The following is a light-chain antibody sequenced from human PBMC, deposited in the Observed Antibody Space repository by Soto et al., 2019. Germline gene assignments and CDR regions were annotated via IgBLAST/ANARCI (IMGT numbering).Light chain of an antibody. CDR3: QQRSNWLALT. J-gene: IGKJ4*01. V-gene: IGKV3-11*01. CDR1: QSVSSY. CDR2: DAS. Sequence: EIVLTQSPATLSLSPGERATLSCRASQSVSSYLAWYQQKPDQAPRLLIYDASNRATGIPARFSGSGSGTDLSLTISSLEPEDFAVYYCQQRSNWLALTFGGGTKVEIK.